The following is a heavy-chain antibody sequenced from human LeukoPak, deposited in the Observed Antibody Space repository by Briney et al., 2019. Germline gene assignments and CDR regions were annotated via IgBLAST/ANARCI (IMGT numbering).Heavy chain of an antibody. CDR2: IYYSGST. CDR3: AKGGDLGWFDP. D-gene: IGHD3-16*01. J-gene: IGHJ5*02. V-gene: IGHV4-59*01. Sequence: SETLSLTCTVSGGSISSYYWSWIRQPPGKGLEWIGYIYYSGSTDYNPSLKSRVTISVDTSKNQFSLKLSSVTAADTAVYYCAKGGDLGWFDPWGQGTLVTVSS. CDR1: GGSISSYY.